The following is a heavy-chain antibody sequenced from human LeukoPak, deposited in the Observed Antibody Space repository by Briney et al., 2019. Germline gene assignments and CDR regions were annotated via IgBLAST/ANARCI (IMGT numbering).Heavy chain of an antibody. V-gene: IGHV4-4*07. Sequence: PSETLSLTCTVSGGSISSHDWTWIRQPAGKGLEWIGRIYISGSPNYNPSLKSRVTMSVATSKNQFSLKLTSVTAADTAVYYCARVSSSWYQDWYFDRWGRGTLVTVSS. D-gene: IGHD6-13*01. CDR2: IYISGSP. CDR1: GGSISSHD. J-gene: IGHJ2*01. CDR3: ARVSSSWYQDWYFDR.